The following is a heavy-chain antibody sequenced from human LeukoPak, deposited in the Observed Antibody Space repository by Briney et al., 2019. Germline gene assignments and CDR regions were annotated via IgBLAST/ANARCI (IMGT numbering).Heavy chain of an antibody. CDR3: AKHRATVTTSDY. V-gene: IGHV3-23*01. CDR1: GFTFSSYA. D-gene: IGHD4-17*01. J-gene: IGHJ4*02. Sequence: GGSLRLSCAASGFTFSSYAMSWVRQAPGKGLEWVSAISGSGGSTYHADSVKGRFTISRDNSKSTLYLQMNSLRAEDTAVYYCAKHRATVTTSDYWGQGTLVTVSS. CDR2: ISGSGGST.